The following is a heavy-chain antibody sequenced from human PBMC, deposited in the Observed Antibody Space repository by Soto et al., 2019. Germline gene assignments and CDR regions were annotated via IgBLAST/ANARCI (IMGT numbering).Heavy chain of an antibody. D-gene: IGHD3-10*01. CDR3: ARGTGDGSGRYTIGY. Sequence: QVQLVESGGGVAQPGRSLRLSCAASGFSFTSYAMHWVRQAPGKGLEWVALISNDGSNKHFADSVKGRFTISRDTSKKTLSLELNSLSADDTGVYYCARGTGDGSGRYTIGYWGQGTLVTVSS. CDR1: GFSFTSYA. V-gene: IGHV3-30-3*01. CDR2: ISNDGSNK. J-gene: IGHJ4*02.